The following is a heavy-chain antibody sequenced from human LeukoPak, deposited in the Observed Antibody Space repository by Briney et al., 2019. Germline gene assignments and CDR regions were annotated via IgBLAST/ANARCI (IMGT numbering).Heavy chain of an antibody. D-gene: IGHD3-22*01. CDR1: GFTLSDYS. CDR3: AKYRITMIVVGGASDI. V-gene: IGHV3-23*01. CDR2: ISGSGGST. Sequence: GGSLRLSCAASGFTLSDYSMNWVRQAPGKGLEWVSAISGSGGSTYYADSVKGRFTISRDNSKNTLYLQMNSLRAEDTAVYYCAKYRITMIVVGGASDIWGQGTMVTVSS. J-gene: IGHJ3*02.